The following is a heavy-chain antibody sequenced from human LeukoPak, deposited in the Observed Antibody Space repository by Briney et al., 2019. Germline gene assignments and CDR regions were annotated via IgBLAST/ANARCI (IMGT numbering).Heavy chain of an antibody. Sequence: TVSLSYRASGHTFTIYGISWVPQAPGQGREGMGWLSAYNGNTNYAQKLQGRVTMTTEIPTNTAHMAVRTLSSGDTAVSYCARTRAEVGATNNYYYHYMDVWGKGTTVTVSS. D-gene: IGHD1-26*01. CDR2: LSAYNGNT. J-gene: IGHJ6*03. CDR1: GHTFTIYG. V-gene: IGHV1-18*04. CDR3: ARTRAEVGATNNYYYHYMDV.